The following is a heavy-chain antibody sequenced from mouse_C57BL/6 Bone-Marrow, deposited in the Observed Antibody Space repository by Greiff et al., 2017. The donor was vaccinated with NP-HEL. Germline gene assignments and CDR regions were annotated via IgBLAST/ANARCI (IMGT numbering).Heavy chain of an antibody. CDR3: TYGNYRYFDV. CDR1: GFNIKDDY. J-gene: IGHJ1*03. CDR2: IDPENGDT. Sequence: EVKLVESGAELVRPGASVKLSCTASGFNIKDDYMHWVKQRPEQGLEWIGWIDPENGDTEYASKFQGKATITADTSSNTAYLQLSSLTSEDTAVYYCTYGNYRYFDVWGTGTTVTVSS. D-gene: IGHD2-1*01. V-gene: IGHV14-4*01.